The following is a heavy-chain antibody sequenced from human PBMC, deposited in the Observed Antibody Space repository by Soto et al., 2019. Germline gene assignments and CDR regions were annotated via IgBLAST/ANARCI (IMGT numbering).Heavy chain of an antibody. Sequence: PSETLSLTCAVYGGSFSGYYWSWIRQPPGKGLEWIGEINHSGSTNYNPSLKSRVTISVDTSKNQFSLKLSSVTAADTAVYYCARARHVAAAGKNWFDPWGQGTLVTVSS. D-gene: IGHD6-13*01. CDR2: INHSGST. CDR3: ARARHVAAAGKNWFDP. J-gene: IGHJ5*02. CDR1: GGSFSGYY. V-gene: IGHV4-34*01.